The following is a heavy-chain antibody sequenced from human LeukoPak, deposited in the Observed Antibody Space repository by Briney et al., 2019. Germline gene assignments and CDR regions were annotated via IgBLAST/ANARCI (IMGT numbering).Heavy chain of an antibody. D-gene: IGHD6-19*01. CDR2: INHSGST. CDR1: GGSFSGYY. CDR3: ARGGGRRQWLVFLYFDY. V-gene: IGHV4-34*01. J-gene: IGHJ4*02. Sequence: SGTLSLTCAVYGGSFSGYYWSWIRQPPGKGLEWIGEINHSGSTNYNPSLKSRVTISVDTSKNQFSLKLSSVTAADTAVYYCARGGGRRQWLVFLYFDYWGQGTLVTVSS.